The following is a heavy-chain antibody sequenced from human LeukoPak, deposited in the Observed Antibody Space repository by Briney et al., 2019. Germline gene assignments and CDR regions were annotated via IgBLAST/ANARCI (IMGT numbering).Heavy chain of an antibody. CDR2: INHSGST. CDR3: GRGGGREEFGY. Sequence: SETLSLTCAVYGGSFSGYYWSWIRQPPGKGLEWIGEINHSGSTNYNPSLKSRVTISVDTSKNQFSLKLTSVTAADTAVYYCGRGGGREEFGYRGQGTLVTVSS. V-gene: IGHV4-34*01. J-gene: IGHJ4*02. D-gene: IGHD3-16*01. CDR1: GGSFSGYY.